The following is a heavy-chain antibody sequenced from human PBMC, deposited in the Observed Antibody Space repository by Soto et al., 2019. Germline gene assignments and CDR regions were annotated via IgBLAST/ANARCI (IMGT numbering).Heavy chain of an antibody. J-gene: IGHJ4*02. Sequence: ASVKVSCKASGYTFTVYYMHWVRQAPGQGLEWMGWINPNSVGTNYAQKVPGRVTMTRDTSISTAYMELSRLRSDDTAVYYCTRARVRGCSGYVPPSHCGQGTLVTVYS. CDR3: TRARVRGCSGYVPPSH. CDR1: GYTFTVYY. V-gene: IGHV1-2*02. D-gene: IGHD3-22*01. CDR2: INPNSVGT.